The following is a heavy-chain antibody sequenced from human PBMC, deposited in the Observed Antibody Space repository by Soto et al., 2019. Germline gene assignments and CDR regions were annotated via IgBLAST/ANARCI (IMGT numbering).Heavy chain of an antibody. V-gene: IGHV4-39*01. CDR2: IYYSGST. D-gene: IGHD3-10*01. CDR3: ARSSDSLWFGELQHFDY. Sequence: SETLSLTCTVSGGSISSSSYYWGWIRQPPGKGLEWIGSIYYSGSTYYNPSLKSRVTISVDTSKNQFSLKLSSVTAADTAVYYCARSSDSLWFGELQHFDYWGQGTLVTVSS. J-gene: IGHJ4*02. CDR1: GGSISSSSYY.